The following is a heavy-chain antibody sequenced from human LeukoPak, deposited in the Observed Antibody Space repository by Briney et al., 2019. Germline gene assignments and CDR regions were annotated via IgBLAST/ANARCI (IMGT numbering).Heavy chain of an antibody. D-gene: IGHD3-22*01. CDR2: INTNTGNP. J-gene: IGHJ4*02. V-gene: IGHV7-4-1*02. Sequence: ASVKVSCKASGYTFTSYAMNWVRQAPGQGLEWMGWINTNTGNPTYAQGFTGRFVFSLDTSVSTAYLQISSLKAEDTAVYYCARVPLPYDSSGYYRDYWGQGTLVTVSP. CDR1: GYTFTSYA. CDR3: ARVPLPYDSSGYYRDY.